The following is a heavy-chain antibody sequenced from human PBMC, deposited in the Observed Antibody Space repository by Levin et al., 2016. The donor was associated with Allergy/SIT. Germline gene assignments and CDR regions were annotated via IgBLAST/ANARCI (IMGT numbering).Heavy chain of an antibody. CDR1: GGSFSGYY. J-gene: IGHJ4*02. Sequence: SETLSLTCAVYGGSFSGYYWSWIRQPPGKGLEWIGEINHSGSTNYNPSLKSRVTISVDTSKNQFSLKLSSVTAADTAVYYCARGGPAVAGTWDYWGQGTLVTVSS. CDR2: INHSGST. V-gene: IGHV4-34*01. CDR3: ARGGPAVAGTWDY. D-gene: IGHD6-19*01.